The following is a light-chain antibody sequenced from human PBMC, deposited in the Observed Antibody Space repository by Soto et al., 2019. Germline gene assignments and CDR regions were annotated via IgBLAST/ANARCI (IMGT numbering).Light chain of an antibody. CDR3: LLFFSTVPV. Sequence: QAVVTHEPSLTVCPGGTVTLTCGSNIGAVTNYHYPHWFQQRPGQAPNTLIYHAPDKPPWTPLRFSGSLLGDKAPLPLAGAQPKDEPQYSCLLFFSTVPVFALGPKGTVL. J-gene: IGLJ1*01. CDR2: HAP. CDR1: IGAVTNYHY. V-gene: IGLV7-46*01.